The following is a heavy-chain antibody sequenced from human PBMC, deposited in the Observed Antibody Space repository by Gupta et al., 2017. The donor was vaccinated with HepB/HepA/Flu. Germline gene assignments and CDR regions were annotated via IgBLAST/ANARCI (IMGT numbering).Heavy chain of an antibody. CDR3: AKDRRTMIVVVINAFDI. CDR2: SSGSGGST. Sequence: EVQLLESGGGLVQPGGSLRLSCAASGFTFSSYAMSWVRQAPGKGLEWVSASSGSGGSTYYADSVKGRFTISRDNSKNTLYLQMNSLRAEDTAVYYCAKDRRTMIVVVINAFDIWGQGTMVTVSS. J-gene: IGHJ3*02. CDR1: GFTFSSYA. D-gene: IGHD3-22*01. V-gene: IGHV3-23*01.